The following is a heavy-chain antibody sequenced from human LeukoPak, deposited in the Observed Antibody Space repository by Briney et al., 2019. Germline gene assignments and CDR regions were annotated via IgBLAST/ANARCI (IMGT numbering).Heavy chain of an antibody. CDR3: ARGSLVHYYGSGSYRIRAGFDS. CDR1: GFTVSSYS. Sequence: GGSLRLSCAASGFTVSSYSMNWVRQAPGKRLEWVSVINTGGSTYYADSVKGRFTISRDNSKNTLYLQMNSPRAEDTAVYYCARGSLVHYYGSGSYRIRAGFDSWGQGTLVTVSS. V-gene: IGHV3-53*01. CDR2: INTGGST. D-gene: IGHD3-10*01. J-gene: IGHJ4*02.